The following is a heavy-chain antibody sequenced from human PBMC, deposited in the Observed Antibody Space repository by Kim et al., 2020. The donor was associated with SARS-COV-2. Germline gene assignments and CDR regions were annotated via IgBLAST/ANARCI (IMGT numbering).Heavy chain of an antibody. D-gene: IGHD5-12*01. CDR1: RFTFSSYG. CDR2: IWDDGSNT. CDR3: AREGGMATIDY. Sequence: GGSLRLSCAASRFTFSSYGMPWVRQAPGKGLEWVAAIWDDGSNTYYADSVKGRFTISRDNSKNTLYLQMNSLRAEDTAVYYCAREGGMATIDYWGQVTLVTVSS. V-gene: IGHV3-33*01. J-gene: IGHJ4*02.